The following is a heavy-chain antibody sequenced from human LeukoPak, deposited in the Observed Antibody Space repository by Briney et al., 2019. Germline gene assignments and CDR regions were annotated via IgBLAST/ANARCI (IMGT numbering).Heavy chain of an antibody. CDR2: IIPIFGTA. J-gene: IGHJ4*02. Sequence: ASVKVSCKASGGTFSSYAISWVRQAPGQGLEWMGGIIPIFGTANYAQKFQGRVTITADESTSTAYMELSSLRSEDTAVYYCARAESSGPERLVLVHFDYWGQRTLVTVSS. CDR3: ARAESSGPERLVLVHFDY. V-gene: IGHV1-69*01. CDR1: GGTFSSYA. D-gene: IGHD1-1*01.